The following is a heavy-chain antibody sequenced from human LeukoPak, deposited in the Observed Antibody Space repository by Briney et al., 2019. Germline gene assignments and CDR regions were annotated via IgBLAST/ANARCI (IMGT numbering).Heavy chain of an antibody. CDR1: GGSISSGSYY. D-gene: IGHD2-15*01. Sequence: SQTLPLTCTVSGGSISSGSYYWSWIRQPAGKGLEWIGRIYTSGSTNYNPSLKSRVTISVDTSKNQFSLKLSSVTAADTAVYYCARDGCSGGSCYPYFDYWGQGTLVTVSS. CDR3: ARDGCSGGSCYPYFDY. V-gene: IGHV4-61*02. CDR2: IYTSGST. J-gene: IGHJ4*02.